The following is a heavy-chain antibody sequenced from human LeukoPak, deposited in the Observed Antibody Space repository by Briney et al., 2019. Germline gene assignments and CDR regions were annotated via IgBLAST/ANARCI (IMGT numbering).Heavy chain of an antibody. J-gene: IGHJ4*02. CDR1: GFTFSNYA. Sequence: GGSLRLSCAASGFTFSNYAMHWVRQAPGKGLEWVAFISYDGSNKHYADSVKGRFTISRDNSKNTLYLQMNSLRPEGTAVYYCARARFGYNRGPFDYWGQGILVTVSS. CDR2: ISYDGSNK. D-gene: IGHD5-24*01. V-gene: IGHV3-30-3*01. CDR3: ARARFGYNRGPFDY.